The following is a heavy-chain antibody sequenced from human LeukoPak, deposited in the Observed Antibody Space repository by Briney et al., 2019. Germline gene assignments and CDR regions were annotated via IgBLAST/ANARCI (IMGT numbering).Heavy chain of an antibody. D-gene: IGHD3-22*01. CDR1: GYTFTSYA. V-gene: IGHV7-4-1*02. CDR2: INTNTGNP. CDR3: ARELPYDSSGYYPKPSSPFNWFDP. J-gene: IGHJ5*02. Sequence: GASVKVSCKASGYTFTSYAMNWVRQAPGQGLEWMGWINTNTGNPTYAQGFTGRFVFSLDTSVSTAYLQISSLKAEDTAVYYCARELPYDSSGYYPKPSSPFNWFDPWGQGTLVTASS.